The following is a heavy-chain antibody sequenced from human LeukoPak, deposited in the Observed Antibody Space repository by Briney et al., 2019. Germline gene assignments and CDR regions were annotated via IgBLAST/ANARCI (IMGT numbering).Heavy chain of an antibody. Sequence: PGGSLRLSCAASGFTFSSYWMSWVRQAPGKGLEWVANIKQDGSEKYYADSVKGRFTISRDNSKNTLYLQMNSLRAEDTAVYYCAKAGLSFWVQLAFYFDYWGQGTLVTVSS. CDR1: GFTFSSYW. CDR2: IKQDGSEK. CDR3: AKAGLSFWVQLAFYFDY. V-gene: IGHV3-7*01. J-gene: IGHJ4*02. D-gene: IGHD5-18*01.